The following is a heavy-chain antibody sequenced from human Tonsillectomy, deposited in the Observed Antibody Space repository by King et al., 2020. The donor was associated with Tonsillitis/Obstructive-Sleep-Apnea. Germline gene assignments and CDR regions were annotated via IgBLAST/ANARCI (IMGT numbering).Heavy chain of an antibody. Sequence: QLQESGPGLVKPSHTLSLTCTVSGGSISSGGYYWSWIRQHPGKGLEWIGYIYYSGTTYYNPSLKSRVTISVDTSKNQFSLKLSSVTAADTAVYYCARGDDYDNYLDYWGQGTLVTVSS. V-gene: IGHV4-31*03. CDR2: IYYSGTT. D-gene: IGHD4-17*01. CDR1: GGSISSGGYY. J-gene: IGHJ4*02. CDR3: ARGDDYDNYLDY.